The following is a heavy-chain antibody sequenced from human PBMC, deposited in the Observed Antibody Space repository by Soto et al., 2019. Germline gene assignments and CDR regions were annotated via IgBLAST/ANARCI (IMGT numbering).Heavy chain of an antibody. D-gene: IGHD6-19*01. CDR2: ISSSENSI. CDR3: VRGDSSGWDFEY. Sequence: EVQLVESGGGLVQPGGSLRLSCAASKFTFSSYNMNWVRQAPGKGLEWVSYISSSENSIYYADSVKDRFVIYRDNAENSLYLQMNSLRDEDTAVYYCVRGDSSGWDFEYWGQGTLVIVSS. J-gene: IGHJ4*02. CDR1: KFTFSSYN. V-gene: IGHV3-48*02.